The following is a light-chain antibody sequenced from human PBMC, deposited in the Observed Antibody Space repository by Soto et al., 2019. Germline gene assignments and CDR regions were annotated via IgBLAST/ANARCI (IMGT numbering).Light chain of an antibody. CDR1: QSVASTY. J-gene: IGKJ2*01. CDR3: QQYGSSPYT. Sequence: EIVLTQSPGTLSLSPGERATLSCRASQSVASTYLAWYQQKPGQAPRLLIYGASSRATGIADRFSGSGSETDFTLTISGLEPEDFAVYFCQQYGSSPYTFGQGTKLEIK. CDR2: GAS. V-gene: IGKV3-20*01.